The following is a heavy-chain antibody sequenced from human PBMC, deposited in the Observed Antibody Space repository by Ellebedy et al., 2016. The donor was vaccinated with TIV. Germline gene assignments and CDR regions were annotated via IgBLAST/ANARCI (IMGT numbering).Heavy chain of an antibody. D-gene: IGHD6-13*01. V-gene: IGHV3-11*01. CDR2: ISSSGSTI. CDR1: GFTFGDYY. Sequence: GGSLRLSCAASGFTFGDYYMSWIRQAPGKGLEWISYISSSGSTIHYADSVKGRFTISRDNAKNLLYLQMNTLRAEDTAVYYCATSGYSSSWYFPSTYWGQGTLVTVSS. CDR3: ATSGYSSSWYFPSTY. J-gene: IGHJ4*02.